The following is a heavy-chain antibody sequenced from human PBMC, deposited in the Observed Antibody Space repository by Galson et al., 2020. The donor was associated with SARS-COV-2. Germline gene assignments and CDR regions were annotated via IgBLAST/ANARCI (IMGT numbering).Heavy chain of an antibody. V-gene: IGHV3-30*04. CDR3: ARPGSGSYRSWFDP. Sequence: GGSLRLSCAASGFTFSSYAMHWVRQAPGKGLEWVAVISYDGSNKYYADSVKGRFTISRDNSKNTLYLQMNSLRAEDTAVYYCARPGSGSYRSWFDPWGQGTLVTVSS. D-gene: IGHD3-10*01. CDR2: ISYDGSNK. J-gene: IGHJ5*02. CDR1: GFTFSSYA.